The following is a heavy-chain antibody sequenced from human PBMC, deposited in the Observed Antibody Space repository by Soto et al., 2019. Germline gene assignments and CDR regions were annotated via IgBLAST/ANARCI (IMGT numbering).Heavy chain of an antibody. CDR1: GGSISGSY. Sequence: LSLTCSVSGGSISGSYWSWIRQSPGKGLEWLGYVYYTGSTNYSPSLRSRVSISVDTSKNEFSLRLSSVTAADTAVYFCARAVVGGSFDYWGQGTLVTVSS. J-gene: IGHJ4*02. CDR2: VYYTGST. CDR3: ARAVVGGSFDY. V-gene: IGHV4-59*01. D-gene: IGHD2-15*01.